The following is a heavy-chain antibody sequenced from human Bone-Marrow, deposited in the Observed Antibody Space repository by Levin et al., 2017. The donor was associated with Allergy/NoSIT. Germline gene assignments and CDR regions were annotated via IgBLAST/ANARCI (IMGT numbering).Heavy chain of an antibody. Sequence: GGSLRLSCAVSGFTFSSYWMSWVRQAPGKGLEWLANINQHGTKKTYVESVKGRFTISRDNAENSVYLQMNSLRAEDTAIYYCVRVVEDSFHDIWRAPGPKVSYYYHMDVWGEGTTVTVSS. CDR2: INQHGTKK. D-gene: IGHD3-3*01. CDR3: VRVVEDSFHDIWRAPGPKVSYYYHMDV. J-gene: IGHJ6*03. V-gene: IGHV3-7*01. CDR1: GFTFSSYW.